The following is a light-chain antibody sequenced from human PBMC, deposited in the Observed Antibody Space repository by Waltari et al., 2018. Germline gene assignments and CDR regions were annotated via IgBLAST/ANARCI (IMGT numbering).Light chain of an antibody. J-gene: IGKJ1*01. CDR1: QDVGNY. Sequence: EVVLTQSPGTLSLSKGERANLSCRASQDVGNYLAWYQHRPGQAPRLLINRGTLRATGIPDRFSGSASGTDFSLTITSLEAEDFAVYYCQQRSTWGAFGQGTKV. V-gene: IGKV3-11*01. CDR2: RGT. CDR3: QQRSTWGA.